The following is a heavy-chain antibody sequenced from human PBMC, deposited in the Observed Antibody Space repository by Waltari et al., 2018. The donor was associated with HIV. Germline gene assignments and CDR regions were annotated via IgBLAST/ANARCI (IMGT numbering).Heavy chain of an antibody. CDR3: ATGALIPVAGSGRQDKHYYYGMDV. CDR2: INHGGNT. J-gene: IGHJ6*02. D-gene: IGHD6-19*01. V-gene: IGHV4-34*01. Sequence: QVQLQQWGAGLLKPSETLSLTCAVYGESFSGYYLSWIRQPPGQGLEWIGEINHGGNTNYNPSLKSRVTISVDTSKNQFSLKLSSVTAADTAVYYCATGALIPVAGSGRQDKHYYYGMDVWGQGTTVTVSS. CDR1: GESFSGYY.